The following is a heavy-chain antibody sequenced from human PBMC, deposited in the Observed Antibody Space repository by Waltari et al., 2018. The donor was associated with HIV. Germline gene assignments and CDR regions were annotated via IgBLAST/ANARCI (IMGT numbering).Heavy chain of an antibody. CDR3: ARGKGYYGMDV. J-gene: IGHJ6*02. V-gene: IGHV1-69*02. CDR1: GDTFSSYT. Sequence: QVQLVKSGAEVKKPGSSVRVSCKASGDTFSSYTSNWVRQAPGQGLEWMGRIIPIRNLSNAEQKFQDRVTIMADKSTNTAYMELSSLTSEDTAVYYCARGKGYYGMDVWGQGTTVTVSS. CDR2: IIPIRNLS.